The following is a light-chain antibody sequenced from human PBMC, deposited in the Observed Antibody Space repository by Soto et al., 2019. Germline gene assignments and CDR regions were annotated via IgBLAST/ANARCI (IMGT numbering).Light chain of an antibody. V-gene: IGLV4-69*01. CDR1: SGHSSYA. CDR3: QTWGTGVLV. Sequence: QPVLTQSPSASASLGASVKLTCTLSSGHSSYAIAWHQQQPEKGPRFLMKLNSDGSHTKGDGIPDRFSGSRSGAERYLTISSLQSEDEADYYCQTWGTGVLVFGAGTQLTVL. CDR2: LNSDGSH. J-gene: IGLJ3*02.